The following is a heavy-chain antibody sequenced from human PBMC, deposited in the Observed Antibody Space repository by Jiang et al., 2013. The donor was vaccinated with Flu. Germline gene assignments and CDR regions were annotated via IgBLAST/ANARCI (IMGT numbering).Heavy chain of an antibody. D-gene: IGHD7-27*01. V-gene: IGHV2-5*02. Sequence: PTQTLTLTCSFSGFSLTASGVAVGWVRQSPGQALEWLALIYWDDEKRYRPSLKSRLTIDKDASGNQVVLTMTNVDPVDTGTYYCTLLWGLTLAYFDYWGRGTPVTVSS. J-gene: IGHJ4*02. CDR3: TLLWGLTLAYFDY. CDR1: GFSLTASGVA. CDR2: IYWDDEK.